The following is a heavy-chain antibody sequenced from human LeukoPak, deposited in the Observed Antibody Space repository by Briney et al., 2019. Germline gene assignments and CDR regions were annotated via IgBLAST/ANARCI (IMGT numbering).Heavy chain of an antibody. V-gene: IGHV3-23*01. CDR1: GFTFSSYA. CDR2: ISGSGETT. CDR3: GQAPSVPAASE. Sequence: PGGSLRLSCAASGFTFSSYAMSWVRQAPGKGLEWVSTISGSGETTYYADSVKGRFTISRDKTKNTLYLQMNSLRAEDTAIYYCGQAPSVPAASEWGQGTLVTVSS. J-gene: IGHJ4*02. D-gene: IGHD2-2*01.